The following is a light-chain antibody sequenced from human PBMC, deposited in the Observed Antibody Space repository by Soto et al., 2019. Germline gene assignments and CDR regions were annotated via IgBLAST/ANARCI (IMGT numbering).Light chain of an antibody. J-gene: IGKJ4*01. V-gene: IGKV1-5*03. CDR3: QQYNSYPT. CDR1: QSISSW. Sequence: DIQMTQSPSTLSASVGDRVTITCRASQSISSWLAWYQQKPGKAPKLLIYKASSLESGGPSRFSGSGSGTEFTLTISSLQPDDFVTYYCQQYNSYPTFGGGTKVEIK. CDR2: KAS.